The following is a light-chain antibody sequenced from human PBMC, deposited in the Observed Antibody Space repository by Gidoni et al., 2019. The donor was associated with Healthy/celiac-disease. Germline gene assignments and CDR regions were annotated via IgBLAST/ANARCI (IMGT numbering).Light chain of an antibody. Sequence: SYELTQPPSVPVSPGQTARITCSGDALTKQYAYWYQQKPGQAPVLVIYKDSERPSGIPERFSGSSSGTTVTLTISGVQAEDEADYYCQSADSSGTHVVFGGGTKLTVL. CDR1: ALTKQY. CDR3: QSADSSGTHVV. J-gene: IGLJ2*01. CDR2: KDS. V-gene: IGLV3-25*03.